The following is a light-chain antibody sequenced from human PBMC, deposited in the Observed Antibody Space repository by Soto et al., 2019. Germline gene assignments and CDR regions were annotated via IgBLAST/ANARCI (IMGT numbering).Light chain of an antibody. CDR3: TQETQLPRT. CDR2: RVS. CDR1: QSLVHNDGNTY. J-gene: IGKJ1*01. V-gene: IGKV2-24*01. Sequence: DIVLTQTPLSSPVTLGQPASISCRSSQSLVHNDGNTYLSWLQQRTGQPPRLLIYRVSNRFSGVPDRFSVSGAETDFTLKISGVEAEDGGVYYCTQETQLPRTFGQGTRVEIK.